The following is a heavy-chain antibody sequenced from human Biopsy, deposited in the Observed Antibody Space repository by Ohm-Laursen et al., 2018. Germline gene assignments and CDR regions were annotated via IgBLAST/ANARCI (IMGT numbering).Heavy chain of an antibody. CDR1: GYPVTNDYY. V-gene: IGHV4-38-2*01. Sequence: SETLSLTCAVSGYPVTNDYYWGWIWQPPGKGLEWIGDIYYDGITYYNPSLKSRVAMSVDTSKNQFSLRLTSVTAADTAFYYCARVAGGYAYYYGMDVWGQGTTVIVSS. J-gene: IGHJ6*02. CDR2: IYYDGIT. CDR3: ARVAGGYAYYYGMDV. D-gene: IGHD5-12*01.